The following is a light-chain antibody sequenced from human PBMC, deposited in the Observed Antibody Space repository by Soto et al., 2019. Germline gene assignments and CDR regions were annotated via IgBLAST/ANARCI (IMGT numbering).Light chain of an antibody. CDR3: QQSGSSSGWT. CDR1: QSVSSSY. Sequence: EIVLTQSPGTLSLSPGERATLSCRASQSVSSSYLAWYQQKPGQAPRLLIYGASSRATGIPDRFSGSGSGTDFTLTTSRLDPADFAVYYCQQSGSSSGWTFGQGTKVDIK. J-gene: IGKJ1*01. CDR2: GAS. V-gene: IGKV3-20*01.